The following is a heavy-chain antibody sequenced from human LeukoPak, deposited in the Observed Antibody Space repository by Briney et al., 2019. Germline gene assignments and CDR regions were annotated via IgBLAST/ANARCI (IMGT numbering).Heavy chain of an antibody. Sequence: ASVKVSCKTSDHTFSSDGFTWVRQAPGKGLEWMGWINVYNGKTDYAHKFQGRVTMTTDTSTNTAYMDLRSLRSDDTAMYYCANRGQQLYDYWGQGTLVTVSS. CDR3: ANRGQQLYDY. V-gene: IGHV1-18*01. CDR1: DHTFSSDG. D-gene: IGHD6-13*01. J-gene: IGHJ4*02. CDR2: INVYNGKT.